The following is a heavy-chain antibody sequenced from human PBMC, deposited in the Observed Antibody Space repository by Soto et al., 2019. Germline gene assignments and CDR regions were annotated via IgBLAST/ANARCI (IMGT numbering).Heavy chain of an antibody. CDR1: GGSFSGYY. V-gene: IGHV4-34*01. D-gene: IGHD1-26*01. CDR2: INHSGST. J-gene: IGHJ4*02. Sequence: PSETLSLTCAVYGGSFSGYYWSWIRQPPGKGLEWIGEINHSGSTNYNPSLKSRVTISVDTSKNQFSLKLSSVTAADTAVYYCARGGNSGSYSRGYFDYWGQGTLVTVSS. CDR3: ARGGNSGSYSRGYFDY.